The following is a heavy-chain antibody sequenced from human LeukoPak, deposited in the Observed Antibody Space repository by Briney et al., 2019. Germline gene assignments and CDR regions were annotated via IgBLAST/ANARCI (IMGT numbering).Heavy chain of an antibody. CDR2: INHSGST. V-gene: IGHV4-34*01. Sequence: SETLSLTCAVYGGSFSGYYWSWIRQPPGKGLEWIGEINHSGSTNYNPSLKSRVTISVDTSKNQFSLKLSSVTAADTAVYYCARGPTLYSSSWSADFDYWGQGTLVTVSS. CDR1: GGSFSGYY. J-gene: IGHJ4*02. D-gene: IGHD6-13*01. CDR3: ARGPTLYSSSWSADFDY.